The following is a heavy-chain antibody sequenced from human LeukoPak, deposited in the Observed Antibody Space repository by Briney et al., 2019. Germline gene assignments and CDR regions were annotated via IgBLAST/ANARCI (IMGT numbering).Heavy chain of an antibody. CDR3: ARGCDNGDYCFDY. CDR2: ISSSGTPI. V-gene: IGHV3-11*04. Sequence: PGGSLRLSCAVSGFTFRDHFMTWIRQAPGKGLEWVSYISSSGTPIYYADSVKGRFTISRDNANNAMYLQMNSLRGEDTAVYYCARGCDNGDYCFDYWGKGSLVTVSS. CDR1: GFTFRDHF. D-gene: IGHD4-17*01. J-gene: IGHJ4*02.